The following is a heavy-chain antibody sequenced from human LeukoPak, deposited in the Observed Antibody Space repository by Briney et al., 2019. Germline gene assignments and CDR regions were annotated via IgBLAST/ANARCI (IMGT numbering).Heavy chain of an antibody. Sequence: PSETLSLTCTVSGGSISSYYWSWIRQPPGKGLEWIGYIYYSGSTNYNPSLKSRVTISVDTSKNQFSLKLSSVTAADTAVYYCARDVAPHYYDSSGYDLWGRGTLVTVSS. CDR3: ARDVAPHYYDSSGYDL. J-gene: IGHJ2*01. D-gene: IGHD3-22*01. V-gene: IGHV4-59*01. CDR1: GGSISSYY. CDR2: IYYSGST.